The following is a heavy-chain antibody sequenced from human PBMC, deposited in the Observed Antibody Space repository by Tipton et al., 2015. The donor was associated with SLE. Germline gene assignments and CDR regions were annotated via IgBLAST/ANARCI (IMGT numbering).Heavy chain of an antibody. J-gene: IGHJ3*02. CDR1: GYSFTSYW. CDR2: IYPGDSDT. Sequence: QSGAEVKKPGESLKISCKGSGYSFTSYWIGWVRQMPGKGLEWMGIIYPGDSDTRDSPSFQGQVTISADKSISTAYLQWISLKASATAIYYCARGHYYGSGSYYNRAFYIWVQGTMVTVSS. V-gene: IGHV5-51*03. D-gene: IGHD3-10*01. CDR3: ARGHYYGSGSYYNRAFYI.